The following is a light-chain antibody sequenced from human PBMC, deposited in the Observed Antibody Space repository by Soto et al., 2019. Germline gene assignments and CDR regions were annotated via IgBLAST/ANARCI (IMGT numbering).Light chain of an antibody. CDR3: SSYTSSSTLV. J-gene: IGLJ1*01. CDR1: SSDVGGYNY. Sequence: QSVLTQPASVSGSPGQWITISCTGTSSDVGGYNYVSWYQQHPGKAPKLMIYDVSNRPSGVSNRFSGSKSGNTASLTISGLQPEYEADYYCSSYTSSSTLVFGTG. V-gene: IGLV2-14*01. CDR2: DVS.